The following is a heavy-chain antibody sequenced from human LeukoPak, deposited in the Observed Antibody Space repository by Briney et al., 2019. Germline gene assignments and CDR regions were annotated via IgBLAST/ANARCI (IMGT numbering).Heavy chain of an antibody. J-gene: IGHJ4*02. D-gene: IGHD3-22*01. CDR2: IYYSGST. V-gene: IGHV4-39*07. CDR1: GGSISSSSYY. Sequence: SEILSLTCTVSGGSISSSSYYWGWIRQPPGKGLEWIGSIYYSGSTYYNPSLKSRVTISVDTSKNQFSLKLSSVTAADTAVYYCARAPYSSYGDYWGQGTLVTVAS. CDR3: ARAPYSSYGDY.